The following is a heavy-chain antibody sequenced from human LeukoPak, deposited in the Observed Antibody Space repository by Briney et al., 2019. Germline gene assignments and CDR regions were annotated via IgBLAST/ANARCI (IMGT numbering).Heavy chain of an antibody. Sequence: GGSLRLSCAASGFTFSSYSMNWVRQAPGKGLEWVAVISYDGSNKYYADSVKGRFTISRDNSKNTLYLQMNSLRAEDTAVYYCAREEHSSGWYEGVGTFDYWGQGTLVTVSS. D-gene: IGHD6-19*01. CDR2: ISYDGSNK. CDR3: AREEHSSGWYEGVGTFDY. V-gene: IGHV3-30*03. CDR1: GFTFSSYS. J-gene: IGHJ4*02.